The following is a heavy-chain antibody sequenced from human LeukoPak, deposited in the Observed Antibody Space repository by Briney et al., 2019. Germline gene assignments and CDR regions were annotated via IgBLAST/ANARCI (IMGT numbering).Heavy chain of an antibody. V-gene: IGHV3-30*18. D-gene: IGHD4-23*01. CDR2: ISYDGSNK. CDR3: AKELDYGGNSPFHY. CDR1: RFTFSDYG. J-gene: IGHJ4*02. Sequence: PGRSLRLSCTASRFTFSDYGMHWVRQAPGKGLEWVAFISYDGSNKYYADSVKGRFTISRDNSKNTLYLQMNSLRAEDTAVYYCAKELDYGGNSPFHYWGQGTLVTVSP.